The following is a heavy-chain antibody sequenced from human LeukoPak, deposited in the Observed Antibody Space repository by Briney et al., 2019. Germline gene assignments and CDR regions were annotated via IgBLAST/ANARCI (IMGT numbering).Heavy chain of an antibody. D-gene: IGHD5-24*01. CDR1: GFTFSSYA. V-gene: IGHV3-23*01. CDR2: ISGSGGDT. CDR3: ARGGVEDWFDP. Sequence: GGSLRLSCAASGFTFSSYAMSWVRQAPGRGLEWVSAISGSGGDTYYADSVKGRFTISRDDSKNTLYLQMNSLRAEDTAIYYCARGGVEDWFDPWGQGTLVTVSS. J-gene: IGHJ5*02.